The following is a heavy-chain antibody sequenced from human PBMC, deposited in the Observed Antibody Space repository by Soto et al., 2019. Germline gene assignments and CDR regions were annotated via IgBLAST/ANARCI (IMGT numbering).Heavy chain of an antibody. CDR3: ARAEDTMVRGVIIDYYYYGMDV. CDR1: GFTFSRYA. CDR2: ISSNGGST. Sequence: PGRPLRLSRPASGFTFSRYAMHWVRQAPGKGLEYVSAISSNGGSTYYADSVKGRFTISRDNSKNTLYLQMNSLRAEDTAVYYCARAEDTMVRGVIIDYYYYGMDVWGQGTTVTVSS. D-gene: IGHD3-10*01. V-gene: IGHV3-64*04. J-gene: IGHJ6*02.